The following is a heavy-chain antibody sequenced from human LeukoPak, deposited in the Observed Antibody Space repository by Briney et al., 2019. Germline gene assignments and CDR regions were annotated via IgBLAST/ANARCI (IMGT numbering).Heavy chain of an antibody. CDR3: AKLPLRYFDWLLSRGPYYYYGMDV. J-gene: IGHJ6*02. Sequence: ASVKVSCKASGYTFTSYDINWVRQTTGQGLEWMGWMNPNSGNTGYAQKFQGRLTMTRNTSISTAYMELSSLRSEDTAVYYCAKLPLRYFDWLLSRGPYYYYGMDVWGQGTTVTVSS. CDR1: GYTFTSYD. D-gene: IGHD3-9*01. V-gene: IGHV1-8*01. CDR2: MNPNSGNT.